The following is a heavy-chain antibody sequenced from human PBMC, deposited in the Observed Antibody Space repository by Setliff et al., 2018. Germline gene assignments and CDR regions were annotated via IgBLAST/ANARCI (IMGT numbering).Heavy chain of an antibody. D-gene: IGHD6-13*01. J-gene: IGHJ2*01. CDR3: VRSSPRGSTAGYWYFDL. Sequence: SETLSLTCAVYGGPFSGYTWNWIRQPPGKGLEWIGAINHGGAPTYSPSLKTRVSISVDTSQSQLSRRLASVIAADTAVYYCVRSSPRGSTAGYWYFDLWGRGTLVTVSS. V-gene: IGHV4-34*01. CDR1: GGPFSGYT. CDR2: INHGGAP.